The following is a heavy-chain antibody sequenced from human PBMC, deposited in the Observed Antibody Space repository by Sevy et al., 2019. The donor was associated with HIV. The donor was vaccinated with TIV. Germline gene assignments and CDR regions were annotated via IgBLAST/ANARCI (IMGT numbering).Heavy chain of an antibody. CDR1: GGSISSSSYY. J-gene: IGHJ6*02. V-gene: IGHV4-39*01. Sequence: SETLSLTCTVSGGSISSSSYYWGWIRQPPGKGLEWIGSIYYSGSTYYNPSLKSRVTISVDTSKNRFSLKLSSVTAADTAVYYCARLDRYSSSWYKRYYGMDVWGQGTTVTVSS. CDR2: IYYSGST. CDR3: ARLDRYSSSWYKRYYGMDV. D-gene: IGHD6-13*01.